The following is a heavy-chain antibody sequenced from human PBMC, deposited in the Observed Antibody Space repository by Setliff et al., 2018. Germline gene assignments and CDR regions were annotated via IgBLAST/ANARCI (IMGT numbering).Heavy chain of an antibody. CDR1: GYTFTTYA. Sequence: ASVNVSCKASGYTFTTYAISWMRQAPGQGLEWMGWINTNTGNPSYAQGFTGRFVFSLDTSVSTAYLQISSLKAEDTALYYCARASRFGTIKYRGDYYMDVWGKGTTVTVS. CDR3: ARASRFGTIKYRGDYYMDV. J-gene: IGHJ6*03. CDR2: INTNTGNP. D-gene: IGHD3-10*01. V-gene: IGHV7-4-1*02.